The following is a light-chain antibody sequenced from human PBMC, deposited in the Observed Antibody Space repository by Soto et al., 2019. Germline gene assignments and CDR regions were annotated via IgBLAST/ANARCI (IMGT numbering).Light chain of an antibody. J-gene: IGKJ4*01. CDR1: QSVNSN. Sequence: EKVMTQSPAALSVSPGERATLSCRASQSVNSNLAWYQRKPGQAPRLLLYGASTRATGITARFSGSASGTECTLTISSVQSEDSAVYDGQQYNDWPLTYGGGTKVEIK. CDR3: QQYNDWPLT. CDR2: GAS. V-gene: IGKV3-15*01.